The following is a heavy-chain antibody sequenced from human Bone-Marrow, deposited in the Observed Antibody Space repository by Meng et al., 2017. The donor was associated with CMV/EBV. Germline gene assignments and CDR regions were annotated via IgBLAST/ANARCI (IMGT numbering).Heavy chain of an antibody. CDR3: ARAPLHPFHYYYYGMDV. CDR2: IGTAGDT. Sequence: GESLKISCAASGFTFSSYDMHWVRQATGKGLEWVSAIGTAGDTYYPGSVKGRFTISRENAKNSLYLQMNSLRAGDTAVYYRARAPLHPFHYYYYGMDVWGQGTTVTVSS. D-gene: IGHD2/OR15-2a*01. V-gene: IGHV3-13*01. J-gene: IGHJ6*02. CDR1: GFTFSSYD.